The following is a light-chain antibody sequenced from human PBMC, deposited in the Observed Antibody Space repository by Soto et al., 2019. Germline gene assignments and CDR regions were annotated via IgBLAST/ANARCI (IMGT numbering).Light chain of an antibody. CDR2: DVS. Sequence: QSALTQSASVSGSPGQSITISCTGTSSDVGGYNYVSWYQQHPGKAPKLMIYDVSNRPSGVSNRFSGSKSGNTASLTISGLQAEDEADYYCSSDTSSSTLYVVFGGGTKLTVL. CDR3: SSDTSSSTLYVV. J-gene: IGLJ2*01. V-gene: IGLV2-14*01. CDR1: SSDVGGYNY.